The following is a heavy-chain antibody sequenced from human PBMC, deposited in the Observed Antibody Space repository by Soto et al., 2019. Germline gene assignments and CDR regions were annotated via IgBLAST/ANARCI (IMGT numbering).Heavy chain of an antibody. Sequence: QVQLVQSGAEEKKPGASVKVSCKASGYTFTSYAMHWVRQAPGQRLEWMGWINAGNGNTKYSQKFQGRVTITRDTSSSTDYMELSSLRSEDTAVYYCARVLYSYGLSPFGYWGQGTLVTVSS. CDR2: INAGNGNT. CDR3: ARVLYSYGLSPFGY. J-gene: IGHJ4*02. D-gene: IGHD5-18*01. CDR1: GYTFTSYA. V-gene: IGHV1-3*05.